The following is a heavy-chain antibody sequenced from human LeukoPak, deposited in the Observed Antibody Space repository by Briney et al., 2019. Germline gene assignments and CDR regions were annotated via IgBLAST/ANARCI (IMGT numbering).Heavy chain of an antibody. D-gene: IGHD2-2*01. CDR3: ARQAHCSSTSCPDHYYYYMDV. J-gene: IGHJ6*03. CDR2: IYPGDSDT. Sequence: GESLEISWKGSGYRFTSYWIGWVRQVPGKGLEWRGIIYPGDSDTRYSPSFQGQVTISADKSISTAYLQWSSLKASDAATCYCARQAHCSSTSCPDHYYYYMDVWGKGTTVTVSS. CDR1: GYRFTSYW. V-gene: IGHV5-51*01.